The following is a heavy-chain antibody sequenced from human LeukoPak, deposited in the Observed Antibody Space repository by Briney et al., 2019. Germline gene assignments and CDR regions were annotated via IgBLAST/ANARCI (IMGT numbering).Heavy chain of an antibody. CDR3: AKDLPLGYCSSTSCYTFGY. CDR1: GFTFSSYG. CDR2: IRYDGSNK. J-gene: IGHJ4*02. D-gene: IGHD2-2*02. V-gene: IGHV3-30*02. Sequence: GSLRLSCAASGFTFSSYGMHWVRQAPGKGLEWVAFIRYDGSNKYYADSVKGRFTISRDNSKNTLYLQMNSLRAEDTAVYYCAKDLPLGYCSSTSCYTFGYWGQGTLVTVSS.